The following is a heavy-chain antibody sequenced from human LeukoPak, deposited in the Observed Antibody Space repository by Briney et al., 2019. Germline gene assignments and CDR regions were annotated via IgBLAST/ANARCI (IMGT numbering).Heavy chain of an antibody. D-gene: IGHD3-22*01. CDR1: GFTFSSYE. V-gene: IGHV3-48*03. J-gene: IGHJ4*02. CDR2: ISSSGSTI. CDR3: ARDTYYYDSSGYYVYYFDY. Sequence: GGSLRLSCAASGFTFSSYEMNWVRQAPGKGLEWVSYISSSGSTIYYADSVKGRFTISRDNAKNSLYLQMNSLRAEDTAVYYCARDTYYYDSSGYYVYYFDYWGQGTLVTVSP.